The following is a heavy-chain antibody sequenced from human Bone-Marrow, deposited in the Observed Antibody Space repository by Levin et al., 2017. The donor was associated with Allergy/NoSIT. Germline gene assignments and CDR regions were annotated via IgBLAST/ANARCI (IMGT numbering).Heavy chain of an antibody. CDR3: ARDPSSGWLGDY. CDR1: GFIFPTYA. CDR2: ISYDGSNK. J-gene: IGHJ4*02. Sequence: LSLTCAASGFIFPTYAMHWVRQAPGKGLEWVAVISYDGSNKYYGDSVKGRFTISRDNSKDTLYLQINSLRAEDTAVYFCARDPSSGWLGDYWGQGALVTVSS. V-gene: IGHV3-30*04. D-gene: IGHD6-19*01.